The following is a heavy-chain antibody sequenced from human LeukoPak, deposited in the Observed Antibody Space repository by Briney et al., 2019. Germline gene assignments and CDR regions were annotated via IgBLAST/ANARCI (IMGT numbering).Heavy chain of an antibody. V-gene: IGHV4-59*08. CDR3: ARYGNYAEYYFDY. Sequence: SETLSLTCTVSGGSISSYYWSWIRQPPGKGLEWIGYIYYSGSTNYNPSLKSRVTISVDTSKNQFSLKLSSVTAADTAVYYCARYGNYAEYYFDYWGQGTLVTVSS. CDR1: GGSISSYY. CDR2: IYYSGST. J-gene: IGHJ4*02. D-gene: IGHD4-11*01.